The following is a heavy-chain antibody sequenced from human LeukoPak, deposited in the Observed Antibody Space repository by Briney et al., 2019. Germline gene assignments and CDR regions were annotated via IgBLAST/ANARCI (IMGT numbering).Heavy chain of an antibody. V-gene: IGHV3-30*14. Sequence: GGSLRLSCAASGFTFSQYPIHWVRQAPGKGLEWVAVISNDGRDKHHADSVKGRFTISRDNSKNTLYLQMDSLRDEDTAVYYCARDYIVRSAAYYFDSWGQGTLVTVSS. CDR3: ARDYIVRSAAYYFDS. CDR2: ISNDGRDK. D-gene: IGHD2-15*01. J-gene: IGHJ4*02. CDR1: GFTFSQYP.